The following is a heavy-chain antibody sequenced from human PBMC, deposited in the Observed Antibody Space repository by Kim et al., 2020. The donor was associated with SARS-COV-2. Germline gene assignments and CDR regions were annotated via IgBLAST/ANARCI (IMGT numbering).Heavy chain of an antibody. D-gene: IGHD2-2*01. V-gene: IGHV3-23*01. CDR1: GFTFSSYA. Sequence: GGSLRLSCAASGFTFSSYAMSWVRQAPGKGLEWVSAISGSGGSTYYADSVKGRFTISRDNSKNTLYLQMNSLRAEDTAVYYCAKDSWDIVVVPAAMEFDPWGQGTLVTVSS. CDR2: ISGSGGST. J-gene: IGHJ5*02. CDR3: AKDSWDIVVVPAAMEFDP.